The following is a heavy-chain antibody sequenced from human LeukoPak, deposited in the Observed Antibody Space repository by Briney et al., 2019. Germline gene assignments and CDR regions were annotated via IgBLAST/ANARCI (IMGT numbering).Heavy chain of an antibody. CDR2: ISAYNGNT. J-gene: IGHJ5*02. Sequence: ASVKVSCKASGYTFTSYGISWVRQAPGQGLEWMGWISAYNGNTNYAQKLQGRVTMTTDTSTSTAYMELRSLRSDDTAVYYCARDRPTIFGVVIMSSAASRHNWFDPWGQGTLVTVSS. D-gene: IGHD3-3*01. CDR1: GYTFTSYG. V-gene: IGHV1-18*01. CDR3: ARDRPTIFGVVIMSSAASRHNWFDP.